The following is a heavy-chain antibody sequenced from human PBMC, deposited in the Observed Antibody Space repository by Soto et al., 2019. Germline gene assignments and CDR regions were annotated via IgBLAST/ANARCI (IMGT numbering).Heavy chain of an antibody. V-gene: IGHV4-39*01. CDR3: ASAPRAYYEILTGYFDY. J-gene: IGHJ4*02. CDR2: SYYSGST. Sequence: QLQLQESGPGLVKPSETLSLTCTVSGGSISSSRYYWGWIRQPPGKGLEWIGSSYYSGSTYYNPSLKSRVTIPVDTSKHQCSLKLSSVTAADTAVYYCASAPRAYYEILTGYFDYWGQGTLVTVSS. CDR1: GGSISSSRYY. D-gene: IGHD3-9*01.